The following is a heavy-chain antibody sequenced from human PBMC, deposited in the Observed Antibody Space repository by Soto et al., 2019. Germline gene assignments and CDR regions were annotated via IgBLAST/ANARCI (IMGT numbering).Heavy chain of an antibody. V-gene: IGHV3-30-3*01. Sequence: HPGGSLRLSCAASGFTFSSYAMHWVRQAPGKGLEWVAVTSYDGSNKYYADSVKGRFTISRDNSKNTLYLQMNSLRAEDTAVYYCARHHFRGYFNYYYGMDVWGQGTTVTVSS. CDR1: GFTFSSYA. CDR2: TSYDGSNK. D-gene: IGHD3-22*01. CDR3: ARHHFRGYFNYYYGMDV. J-gene: IGHJ6*02.